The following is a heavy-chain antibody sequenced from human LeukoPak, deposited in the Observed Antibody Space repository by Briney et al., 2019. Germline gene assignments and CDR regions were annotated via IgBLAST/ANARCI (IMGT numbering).Heavy chain of an antibody. V-gene: IGHV4-30-2*01. Sequence: SETLSLTCAVSGGSISSGGYSWSWLRQPPGKGLEWIGYIYHSGSTYYNPSLKSRVTISVDRSKNQFSLKLSSVTAADAAVYYCVRVGGHDYGDSNWFDPWGQGTLVTVSS. CDR1: GGSISSGGYS. D-gene: IGHD4-17*01. J-gene: IGHJ5*02. CDR2: IYHSGST. CDR3: VRVGGHDYGDSNWFDP.